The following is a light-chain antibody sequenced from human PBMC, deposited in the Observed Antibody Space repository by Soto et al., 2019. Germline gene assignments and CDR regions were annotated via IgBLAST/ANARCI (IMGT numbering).Light chain of an antibody. V-gene: IGKV1-39*01. CDR2: AAS. CDR3: QQSYSTSLYT. Sequence: DIQMTQSPSSLSASVGDRVTITCRASQSISNYLNWYQQKPGKAPKLLIYAASSLQSGVPSRFSGSGFGTDFTFTISSLQPEDFATYYCQQSYSTSLYTFGQGTKLEIK. J-gene: IGKJ2*01. CDR1: QSISNY.